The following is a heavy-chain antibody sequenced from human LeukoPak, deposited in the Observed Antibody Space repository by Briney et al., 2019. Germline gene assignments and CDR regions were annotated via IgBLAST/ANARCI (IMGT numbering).Heavy chain of an antibody. CDR1: GFSFNNAW. Sequence: GGSLRLSCAASGFSFNNAWMSWVRQAPGKGLEWVGRIGSKTDGGATDYAAPVKGRSTISRDDSESTLYLQINSLKSEDTAVYYCTTDRISSTWCPGNWGQGTLVTVSS. D-gene: IGHD1-14*01. J-gene: IGHJ4*02. V-gene: IGHV3-15*04. CDR3: TTDRISSTWCPGN. CDR2: IGSKTDGGAT.